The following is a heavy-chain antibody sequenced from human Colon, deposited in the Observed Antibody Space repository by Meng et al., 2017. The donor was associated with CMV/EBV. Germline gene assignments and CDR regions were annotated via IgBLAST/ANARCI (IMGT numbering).Heavy chain of an antibody. V-gene: IGHV3-23*01. CDR3: AKAPRLSGSYYYFES. D-gene: IGHD3-10*01. J-gene: IGHJ4*02. CDR1: GFNLSNYA. CDR2: ISGAGVST. Sequence: VQLLESGGGLSQPGGSLTLSCAVSGFNLSNYAMSWVRQAPGKGLEWVSSISGAGVSTYYADSVKGRFTISRDNSKNTLSLQINSLRAEDTAIYYCAKAPRLSGSYYYFESWGQGTLVTVSS.